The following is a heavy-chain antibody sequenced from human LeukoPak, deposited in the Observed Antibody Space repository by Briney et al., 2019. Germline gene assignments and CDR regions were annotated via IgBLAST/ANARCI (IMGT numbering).Heavy chain of an antibody. CDR2: IKQDGSEK. V-gene: IGHV3-7*01. D-gene: IGHD3-22*01. CDR1: GFTFSSYA. Sequence: GGSLRLSCAASGFTFSSYAMSWVRQAPGKGLEWVANIKQDGSEKYYVDSVKGRFTISRDNAKNSLYLQMNSLRAEDTAVYYCARDSDYYDSSGYHHQAFDYWGQGTLVTVSS. J-gene: IGHJ4*02. CDR3: ARDSDYYDSSGYHHQAFDY.